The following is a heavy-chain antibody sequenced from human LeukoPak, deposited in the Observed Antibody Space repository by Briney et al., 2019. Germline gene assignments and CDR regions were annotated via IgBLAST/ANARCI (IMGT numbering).Heavy chain of an antibody. J-gene: IGHJ6*02. CDR3: ARGGYSGYVTYYYGMDV. CDR1: GFTFSSYS. D-gene: IGHD5-12*01. CDR2: ISSSGSTM. V-gene: IGHV3-48*01. Sequence: GGSLRLSYAASGFTFSSYSINWVRQAPGEGLEWVSHISSSGSTMYYADSVKGRFTISRDNAKNSLYLQMNSLRAEDTAVYYCARGGYSGYVTYYYGMDVWGQGTTVTVSS.